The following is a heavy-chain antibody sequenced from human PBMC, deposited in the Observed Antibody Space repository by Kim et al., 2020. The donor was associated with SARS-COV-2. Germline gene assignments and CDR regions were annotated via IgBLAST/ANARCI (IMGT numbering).Heavy chain of an antibody. CDR1: GLTFSSYW. Sequence: GGSLRLSCAASGLTFSSYWMSWVRQAPGKGLEWVANIKQDGSEKYYVDSVKGRFTISRDNAKNSLYLQMNSLRAEDTAVYYCARDMVAVAGTDYYYGMDVWGQGTTVTVSS. CDR2: IKQDGSEK. J-gene: IGHJ6*02. D-gene: IGHD6-19*01. V-gene: IGHV3-7*03. CDR3: ARDMVAVAGTDYYYGMDV.